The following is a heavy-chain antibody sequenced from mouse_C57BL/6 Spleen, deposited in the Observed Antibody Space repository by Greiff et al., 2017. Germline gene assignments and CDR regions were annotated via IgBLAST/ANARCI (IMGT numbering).Heavy chain of an antibody. CDR2: IYPGSGNT. J-gene: IGHJ1*03. CDR1: GYTFTGYY. CDR3: ARTPYCGSSYGYFDV. V-gene: IGHV1-76*01. D-gene: IGHD1-1*01. Sequence: QVHVKQSGAELVRPGASVKLSCKASGYTFTGYYINWVKQRPGQGLEWIARIYPGSGNTDYNEKFKGKATLTAEKSSSTAYMQLSSLTSEDSAVYVCARTPYCGSSYGYFDVWGTGTTVTVSS.